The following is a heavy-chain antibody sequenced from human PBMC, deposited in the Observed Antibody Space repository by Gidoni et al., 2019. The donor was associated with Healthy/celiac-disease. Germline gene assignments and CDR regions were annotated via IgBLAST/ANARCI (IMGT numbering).Heavy chain of an antibody. J-gene: IGHJ5*02. Sequence: QLQLQESGPGLVKPSETLSLTCTVSGGSISSSSYYWGWIRQPPGKGLEWIGSIYYSGSTYYNPSLKSRVTISVDTSKNQFSLKLSSVTAADTAVYYCARSWVFGVVIKSSWFDPWGQGTLVTVSS. CDR2: IYYSGST. CDR1: GGSISSSSYY. D-gene: IGHD3-3*01. V-gene: IGHV4-39*01. CDR3: ARSWVFGVVIKSSWFDP.